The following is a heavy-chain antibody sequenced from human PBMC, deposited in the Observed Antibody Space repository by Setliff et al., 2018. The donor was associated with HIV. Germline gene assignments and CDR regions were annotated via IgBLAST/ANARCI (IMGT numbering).Heavy chain of an antibody. Sequence: SQTLSLTCAISGDSVSSNTAAWNWIRQSPSRGLEWLGRTYYRSKWSNDYAVSVKSRITINPDTSKNQFYLQLNSVTPEDTAVYFCARGGDWDYNYYMDVWDKGTTVTVS. J-gene: IGHJ6*03. D-gene: IGHD3-16*01. CDR3: ARGGDWDYNYYMDV. CDR1: GDSVSSNTAA. V-gene: IGHV6-1*01. CDR2: TYYRSKWSN.